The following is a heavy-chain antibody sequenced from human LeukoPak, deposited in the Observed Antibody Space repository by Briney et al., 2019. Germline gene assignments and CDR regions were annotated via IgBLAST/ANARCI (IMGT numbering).Heavy chain of an antibody. CDR2: FDPEDGET. CDR1: GYTLTELS. Sequence: ASVKVSCKVSGYTLTELSMHWVRQAPGKGLEWMGGFDPEDGETIYAQKFQGRVTMTEDTSTDTAYMELSSLRSEDTAVYYCARGGFIDCSSTSCYPVTWFDPWGQGTLVTVSS. J-gene: IGHJ5*02. D-gene: IGHD2-2*01. CDR3: ARGGFIDCSSTSCYPVTWFDP. V-gene: IGHV1-24*01.